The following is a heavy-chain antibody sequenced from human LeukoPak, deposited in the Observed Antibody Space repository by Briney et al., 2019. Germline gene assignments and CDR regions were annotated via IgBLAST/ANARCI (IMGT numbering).Heavy chain of an antibody. CDR3: ARQANWGLGGAFDI. CDR1: GDSINSYY. CDR2: IYYSGST. V-gene: IGHV4-59*08. J-gene: IGHJ3*02. Sequence: PSETLSLTCTVSGDSINSYYWSWIRQPPGKGLEWIGYIYYSGSTNYSPSLESRVTISVDTSKNQFSLKLNSVTAADTAVYYCARQANWGLGGAFDIWGQGTMVTVSS. D-gene: IGHD7-27*01.